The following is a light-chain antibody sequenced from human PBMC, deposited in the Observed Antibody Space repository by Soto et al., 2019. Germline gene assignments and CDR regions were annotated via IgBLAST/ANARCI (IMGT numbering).Light chain of an antibody. CDR1: QSISSN. J-gene: IGKJ4*01. Sequence: EIVMTQSPATLSVSPGERVTLSCRASQSISSNLAWYQQKPGQPPRLLFYSASARATGTPARFSGSGSGTEFTLTISSLQSEDVAVYYCQQYHDWPPLTFGGGTNVQI. CDR2: SAS. V-gene: IGKV3-15*01. CDR3: QQYHDWPPLT.